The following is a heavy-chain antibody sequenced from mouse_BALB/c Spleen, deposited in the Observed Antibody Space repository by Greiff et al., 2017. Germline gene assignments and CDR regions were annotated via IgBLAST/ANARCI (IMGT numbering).Heavy chain of an antibody. CDR3: ARDYYGSYFDY. CDR1: GFTFSSYA. J-gene: IGHJ2*01. CDR2: ISSGGST. D-gene: IGHD1-1*01. V-gene: IGHV5-6-5*01. Sequence: EVQLMESGGGLVKPGGSLKLSCAASGFTFSSYAMSWVRQTPEKRLEWVASISSGGSTYYPDSVKGRFTISRDNARNILYLQMSSLRSEDTAMYYCARDYYGSYFDYWGQGTTLTVSS.